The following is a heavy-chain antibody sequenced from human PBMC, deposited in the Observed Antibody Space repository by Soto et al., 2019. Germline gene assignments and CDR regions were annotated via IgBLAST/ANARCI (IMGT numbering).Heavy chain of an antibody. Sequence: EVQLVESGGGLAQPGGSLKLSCAASGLIVSRNYMSWVRRAPGEGLEWVSVIYNGGSTQYADSVKGRFTISRDNFKNTVYLQMNSLRAEDTALYYCASDGDFDALDVWGQGTVVSVSS. V-gene: IGHV3-66*01. J-gene: IGHJ3*01. D-gene: IGHD4-17*01. CDR3: ASDGDFDALDV. CDR1: GLIVSRNY. CDR2: IYNGGST.